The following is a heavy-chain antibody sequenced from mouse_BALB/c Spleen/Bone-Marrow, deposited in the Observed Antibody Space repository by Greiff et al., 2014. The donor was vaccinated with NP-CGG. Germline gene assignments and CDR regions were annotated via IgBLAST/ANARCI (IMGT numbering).Heavy chain of an antibody. CDR2: IDPANGNT. Sequence: EVQLQQSGAALVKPGASVKLSCTASGFNIKDTYMHWVKQRPEQGLEWIGRIDPANGNTKYDPKFQGKATITADTSSNTAYLQLSSLTSEDIAVYYCANYYYGSHFDYWGQGTTLTVSS. V-gene: IGHV14-3*02. CDR3: ANYYYGSHFDY. J-gene: IGHJ2*01. CDR1: GFNIKDTY. D-gene: IGHD1-1*01.